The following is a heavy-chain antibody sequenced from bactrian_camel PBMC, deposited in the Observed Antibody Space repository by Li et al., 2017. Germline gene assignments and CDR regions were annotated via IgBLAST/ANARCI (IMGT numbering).Heavy chain of an antibody. D-gene: IGHD4*01. CDR3: AKDLFTDYAR. CDR2: IHRAGGEI. CDR1: GFTFSFHY. Sequence: HVQLVESGGGVVQPGGSLRLSCATSGFTFSFHYMTWVRQAPRKGLEWVSSIHRAGGEIHYADSVKGRFTISRDNTKNILYLQMNSLKSEDTALYYCAKDLFTDYARWGQGTQVTVS. J-gene: IGHJ4*01. V-gene: IGHV3S6*01.